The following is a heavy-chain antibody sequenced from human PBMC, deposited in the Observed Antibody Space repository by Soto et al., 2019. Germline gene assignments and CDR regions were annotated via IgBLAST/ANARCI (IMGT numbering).Heavy chain of an antibody. V-gene: IGHV4-39*01. J-gene: IGHJ4*02. CDR1: GGSISSSSYY. CDR2: IYYSGRT. Sequence: QLQLQESGPGLVKPSETLSLTFTVSGGSISSSSYYWGWIRQPPGKGLEWIGRIYYSGRTYYNPSLKSRVPISVDTSKNQFALKLSSVTAADTAVYYCARHVKVAGRKPFDYWGQGTMVTVSS. D-gene: IGHD6-19*01. CDR3: ARHVKVAGRKPFDY.